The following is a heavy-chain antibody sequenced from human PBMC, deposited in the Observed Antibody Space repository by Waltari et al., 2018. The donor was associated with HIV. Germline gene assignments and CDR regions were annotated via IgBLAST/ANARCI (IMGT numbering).Heavy chain of an antibody. V-gene: IGHV4-39*01. CDR1: GGSISSSSYY. CDR2: IYYSGST. J-gene: IGHJ4*02. Sequence: QLQLQESGPGLVKPSETLSLTCPVSGGSISSSSYYWGWIRQPPGKGLEWIGSIYYSGSTYYNPSLKSRVTISVDTSKNQFSLKLSSVTAADTAVYYCARIAAAVPDYWGQGTLVTVSS. CDR3: ARIAAAVPDY. D-gene: IGHD6-13*01.